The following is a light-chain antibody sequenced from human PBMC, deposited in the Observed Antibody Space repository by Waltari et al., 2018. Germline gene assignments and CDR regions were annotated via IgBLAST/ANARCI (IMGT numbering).Light chain of an antibody. CDR3: QQRSNWPLLT. V-gene: IGKV3-11*01. Sequence: EIVLTQSPATLSLSPGERATLSCRASQRITNYLAWYQQKRGQAPRPLISDASNRATGIPARFSGSGSGTDFTLTISGLEPEDFAVYYCQQRSNWPLLTFGGGTKVEIK. CDR2: DAS. CDR1: QRITNY. J-gene: IGKJ4*01.